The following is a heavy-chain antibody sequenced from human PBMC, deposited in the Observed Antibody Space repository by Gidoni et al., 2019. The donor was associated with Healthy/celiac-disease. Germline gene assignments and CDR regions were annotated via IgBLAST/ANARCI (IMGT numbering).Heavy chain of an antibody. CDR2: FDPEDGET. CDR3: ATDPYCSSTSCLGGWFDP. Sequence: QVQLVQSGAEVKKPGASVKVSCKVSGYTLTDLSMHWVRQAPGKGLEWMGGFDPEDGETSYAQKFQGRVTMTEDTSTDTAYMELSSLRSEDTAVYYCATDPYCSSTSCLGGWFDPWGQGTLVTVSS. D-gene: IGHD2-2*01. J-gene: IGHJ5*02. V-gene: IGHV1-24*01. CDR1: GYTLTDLS.